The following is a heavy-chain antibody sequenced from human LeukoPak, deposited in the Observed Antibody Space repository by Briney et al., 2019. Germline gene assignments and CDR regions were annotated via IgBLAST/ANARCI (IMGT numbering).Heavy chain of an antibody. J-gene: IGHJ3*02. CDR2: IYHSGST. Sequence: SETLSLTCVVPGGSISSSNWWSWVRQPPGKGLEWIGEIYHSGSTNYNPSLKSRITISVDKSKNQFSLKLSSVTAADTAVYYCARESGYYYDSSGYYRIDAFDIWGQGTMVTVSS. D-gene: IGHD3-22*01. V-gene: IGHV4-4*02. CDR1: GGSISSSNW. CDR3: ARESGYYYDSSGYYRIDAFDI.